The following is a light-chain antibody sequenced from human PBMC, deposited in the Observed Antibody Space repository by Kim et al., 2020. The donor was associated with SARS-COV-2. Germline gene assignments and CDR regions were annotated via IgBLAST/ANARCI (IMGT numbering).Light chain of an antibody. CDR1: QDISKY. Sequence: DIQMTQSPSSLSASVGDRVTITCQASQDISKYLNWYQQKPGKAPKLLIYDASNLKTGVPSRFSGSGSGTDFTFTISSLQPEDIATYYCQQYDNLPLTFGGGTKVDIK. J-gene: IGKJ4*01. CDR3: QQYDNLPLT. CDR2: DAS. V-gene: IGKV1-33*01.